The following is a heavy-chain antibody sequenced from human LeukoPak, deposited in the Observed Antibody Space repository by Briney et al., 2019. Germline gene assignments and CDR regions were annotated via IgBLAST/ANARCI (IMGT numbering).Heavy chain of an antibody. CDR3: ARYSYAQLWFGELSWFDP. CDR1: GFTFSSYS. Sequence: PGGSLRLSCAASGFTFSSYSMNWVRQAPGKGLEWVSSISSSSSYIYYADSVKGRFTISRDNAKNSLYLQMNGLRAEDTAVYYCARYSYAQLWFGELSWFDPWGQGTLVTVSS. CDR2: ISSSSSYI. J-gene: IGHJ5*02. V-gene: IGHV3-21*01. D-gene: IGHD3-10*01.